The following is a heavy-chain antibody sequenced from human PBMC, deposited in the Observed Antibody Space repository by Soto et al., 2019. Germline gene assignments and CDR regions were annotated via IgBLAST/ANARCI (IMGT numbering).Heavy chain of an antibody. CDR1: GGSISSGGYY. V-gene: IGHV4-31*03. CDR3: ARAGPIWFGPRYGMDG. CDR2: IYYIGST. D-gene: IGHD3-10*01. J-gene: IGHJ6*02. Sequence: SETLSLTCTVSGGSISSGGYYWSWIRQHPGKGLEWIGYIYYIGSTYYNPSLKSRVTISVDTSKNQFSLKLSSVTAADTAVYYCARAGPIWFGPRYGMDGWGQGTTVTVSS.